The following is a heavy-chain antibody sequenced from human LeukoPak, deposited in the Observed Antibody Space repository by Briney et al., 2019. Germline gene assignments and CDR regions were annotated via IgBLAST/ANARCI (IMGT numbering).Heavy chain of an antibody. D-gene: IGHD6-13*01. Sequence: GGSLRLSCAASGFTFSSYAMSWVRQAPGKGLEWVSAISGSGGSTYYADSVKGRFTISRDNSKNTLYLQMNSLRAEDTAVYYCAKDYRGSWYRSLDYWGQGTLVTVSS. CDR2: ISGSGGST. V-gene: IGHV3-23*01. CDR1: GFTFSSYA. CDR3: AKDYRGSWYRSLDY. J-gene: IGHJ4*02.